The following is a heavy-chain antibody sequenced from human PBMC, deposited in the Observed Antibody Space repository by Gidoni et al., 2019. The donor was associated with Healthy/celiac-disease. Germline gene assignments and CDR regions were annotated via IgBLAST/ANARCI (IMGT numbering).Heavy chain of an antibody. CDR1: GGSIRSSRYY. D-gene: IGHD2-15*01. V-gene: IGHV4-39*01. Sequence: QLQLQESGPGLVKPSETLSLTCTVSGGSIRSSRYYWGWIRQPPGKGREWIGSIYYSGSTYYNPSLKSRVTISVDTSKNQFSLKLSSVTAADTAVYYCARHSPGSGPTVNFDYWGQGTLVTVSS. J-gene: IGHJ4*02. CDR2: IYYSGST. CDR3: ARHSPGSGPTVNFDY.